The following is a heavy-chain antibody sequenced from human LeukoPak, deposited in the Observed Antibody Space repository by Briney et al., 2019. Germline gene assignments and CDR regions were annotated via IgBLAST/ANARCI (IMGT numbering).Heavy chain of an antibody. D-gene: IGHD6-19*01. CDR1: GLTVNDNY. V-gene: IGHV3-66*01. CDR3: VNSQWLLLDYFDS. J-gene: IGHJ4*02. Sequence: GGSLRLSCALSGLTVNDNYMSWVRQAPGKGLEWVSVIYIGGSTYYADSVKGRFTISRDNSKTSLYLQMNSLRPDDTAVYYCVNSQWLLLDYFDSWGQGTLVTVSS. CDR2: IYIGGST.